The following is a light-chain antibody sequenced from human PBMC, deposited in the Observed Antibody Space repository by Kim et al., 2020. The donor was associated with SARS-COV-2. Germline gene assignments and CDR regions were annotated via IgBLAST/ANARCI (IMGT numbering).Light chain of an antibody. CDR3: QQYGSSPYT. V-gene: IGKV3-20*01. CDR1: QRVSSNY. CDR2: GAS. Sequence: WSPGERAPLPVGASQRVSSNYLAWYQQKPAQAPRLLIYGASSRATGIPDWFSGSGSETDFTLTISRLEAEDFTVYYCQQYGSSPYTFGQGTKLEI. J-gene: IGKJ2*01.